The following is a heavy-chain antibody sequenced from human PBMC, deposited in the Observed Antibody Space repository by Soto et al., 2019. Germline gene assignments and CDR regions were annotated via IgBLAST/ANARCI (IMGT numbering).Heavy chain of an antibody. CDR3: AAGLDNSNLDY. V-gene: IGHV4-30-4*01. CDR2: IYYSGTT. Sequence: PSETLSLTCTVSGGSVSNGDYYCTWIRQPPGKGLEWIGYIYYSGTTYYNPSLKSRVNISLDRSKNQFSLNLNSVTAADTAVYYCAAGLDNSNLDYWGQGSMVTVSS. J-gene: IGHJ4*02. CDR1: GGSVSNGDYY. D-gene: IGHD4-4*01.